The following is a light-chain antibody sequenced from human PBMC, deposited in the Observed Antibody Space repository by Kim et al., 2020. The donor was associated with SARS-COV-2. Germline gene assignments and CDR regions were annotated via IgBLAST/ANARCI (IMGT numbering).Light chain of an antibody. V-gene: IGKV3-15*01. CDR3: QQYNNWPYT. CDR2: GAS. J-gene: IGKJ2*01. Sequence: SGSPGETATLSCRASQSVSSNLAWYQQTPGQAPRLLIYGASTRATGIPARFSGTGSGTEFTLTISSLQSEDFAVYYCQQYNNWPYTFGQGTKLEI. CDR1: QSVSSN.